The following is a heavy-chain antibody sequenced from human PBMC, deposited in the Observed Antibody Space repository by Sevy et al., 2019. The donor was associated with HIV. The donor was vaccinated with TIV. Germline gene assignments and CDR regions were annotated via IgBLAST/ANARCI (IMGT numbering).Heavy chain of an antibody. CDR1: GGSISSSSYY. CDR3: ARHAHITMIVT. V-gene: IGHV4-39*01. D-gene: IGHD3-22*01. J-gene: IGHJ5*02. Sequence: SETLSLTCSVSGGSISSSSYYWGWIQQPPGKGLEWIGSIYYSGSTYYNPSLKSRVTISVDTSKNQFSLKLSSVTAADTAVYYCARHAHITMIVTWGQGTLVTVSS. CDR2: IYYSGST.